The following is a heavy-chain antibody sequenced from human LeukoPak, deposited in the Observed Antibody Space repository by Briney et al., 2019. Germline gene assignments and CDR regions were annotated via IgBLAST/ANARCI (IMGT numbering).Heavy chain of an antibody. J-gene: IGHJ4*02. V-gene: IGHV4-39*07. Sequence: SETLSLTCTVSGGSISSSSYYWSWIRQPPGKGLEWIGEINHSGSTNYNPSLKSRVTISVDTSKNQFSLKLSSVTAADTAVYYCARGRLYYDSSGFDYWGQGTLVTVSS. CDR1: GGSISSSSYY. CDR2: INHSGST. D-gene: IGHD3-22*01. CDR3: ARGRLYYDSSGFDY.